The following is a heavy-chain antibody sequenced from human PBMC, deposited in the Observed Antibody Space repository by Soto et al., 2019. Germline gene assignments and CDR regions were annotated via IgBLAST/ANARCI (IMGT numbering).Heavy chain of an antibody. CDR2: INPTGGST. CDR3: VRATAARQRDYSYHYYLHI. CDR1: GYTFINYY. D-gene: IGHD6-6*01. V-gene: IGHV1-46*03. J-gene: IGHJ6*03. Sequence: QVQLVQSGAEVKKPGASVKVSCKASGYTFINYYIHWVRQAPGQGLEWMGAINPTGGSTVNAQKFQGGVTLTRDTSTSTVYEELSSLRSDDTAVYFCVRATAARQRDYSYHYYLHIWGKGTTVTVSS.